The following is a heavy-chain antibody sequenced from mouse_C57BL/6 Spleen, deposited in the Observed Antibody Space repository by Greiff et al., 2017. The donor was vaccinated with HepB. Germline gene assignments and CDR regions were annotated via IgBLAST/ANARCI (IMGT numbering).Heavy chain of an antibody. Sequence: QVQLKQSGPELVKPGASVKISCKASGYAFSSSWMNWVKQRPGKGLEWIGRIYPGDGDTNYNGKFKGKATLTADKSSSTAYMQLSSLTSEDSAVYFCAREVRAPMDYWGQGTSVTVSS. CDR2: IYPGDGDT. V-gene: IGHV1-82*01. CDR3: AREVRAPMDY. J-gene: IGHJ4*01. CDR1: GYAFSSSW.